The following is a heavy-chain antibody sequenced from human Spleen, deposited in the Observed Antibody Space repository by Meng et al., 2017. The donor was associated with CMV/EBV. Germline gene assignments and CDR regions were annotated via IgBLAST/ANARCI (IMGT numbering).Heavy chain of an antibody. CDR1: GFTFSDYY. CDR2: IYSGGST. CDR3: ARVRLYYDSSGYSFNWFDP. J-gene: IGHJ5*02. V-gene: IGHV3-66*01. D-gene: IGHD3-22*01. Sequence: VQLVESGGGLVKPGGSLRLSWAXSGFTFSDYYMSWIRQAPGKGLEWVSVIYSGGSTYYADSVKGRFTISRDNSKNTLYLQMNSLRAEDTAVYYCARVRLYYDSSGYSFNWFDPWGQGTLVTVSS.